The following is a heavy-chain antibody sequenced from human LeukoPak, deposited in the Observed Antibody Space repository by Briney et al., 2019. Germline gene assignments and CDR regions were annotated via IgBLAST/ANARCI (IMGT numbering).Heavy chain of an antibody. D-gene: IGHD3-9*01. CDR1: GYTFTGYY. V-gene: IGHV1-2*02. Sequence: ASVKVSCKASGYTFTGYYMHWVRQAPGHGLEWMGWINPNSGGTNYAQKFQGRVTMTRDTSISTAYMELSSLRSEDTAVYYCAREGKNYDILTGYDYWGQGTLVTVSS. J-gene: IGHJ4*02. CDR2: INPNSGGT. CDR3: AREGKNYDILTGYDY.